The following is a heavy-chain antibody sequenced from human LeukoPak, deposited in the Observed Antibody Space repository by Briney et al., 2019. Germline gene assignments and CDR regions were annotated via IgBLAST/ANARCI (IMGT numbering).Heavy chain of an antibody. Sequence: ASVKVSCKASGYTFTGYYMHWVRQAPGQGLEWMGMINPSGGSTTYAQKFQGRVTLTRDTSTSTVYMELSSLRSEDTAVYLCARGPPYGGYVNYWGQGTLVTVSS. J-gene: IGHJ4*02. CDR1: GYTFTGYY. CDR3: ARGPPYGGYVNY. D-gene: IGHD5-12*01. V-gene: IGHV1-46*01. CDR2: INPSGGST.